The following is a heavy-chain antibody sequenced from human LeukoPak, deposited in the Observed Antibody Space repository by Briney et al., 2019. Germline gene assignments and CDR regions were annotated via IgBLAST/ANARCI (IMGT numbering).Heavy chain of an antibody. J-gene: IGHJ4*02. Sequence: GGSLRLSCAASGFTFSSYGMHWVRQAPGKGLEWVAVIWYDGSNKYYADSVKGRFTISRDNSKNTLYLQINSLRAEDTAVYYCAKYYYDSSGIDYWGQGTLVTVSS. CDR1: GFTFSSYG. CDR3: AKYYYDSSGIDY. D-gene: IGHD3-22*01. CDR2: IWYDGSNK. V-gene: IGHV3-33*06.